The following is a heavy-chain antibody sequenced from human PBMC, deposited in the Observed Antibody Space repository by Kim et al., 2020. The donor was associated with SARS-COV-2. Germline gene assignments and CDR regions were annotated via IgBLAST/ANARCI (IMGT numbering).Heavy chain of an antibody. V-gene: IGHV4-31*02. J-gene: IGHJ4*02. CDR3: ARRRGSGSHADHFDY. CDR2: IYYSGSS. CDR1: INSGEHW. Sequence: INSGEHWWTWIRQYPGKGLEWIGYIYYSGSSGNNPSLKSRLTISVDTSKNQFTLKLTSVTAADTAVYYCARRRGSGSHADHFDYWGQGTLAT. D-gene: IGHD3-10*01.